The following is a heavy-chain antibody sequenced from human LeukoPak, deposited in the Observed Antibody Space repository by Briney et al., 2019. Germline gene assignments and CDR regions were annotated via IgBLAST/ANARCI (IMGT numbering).Heavy chain of an antibody. J-gene: IGHJ4*02. Sequence: GSLRLSCAASGFTFSSHNMKWVRQAPGKGLEWVSSISGRGNYIFYADSVKGRFTISRDSAKNSLSLQMNSLRAEDTAVYYCAKDQGFDYYDSSGYYLDYWGQGTPVTVSS. V-gene: IGHV3-21*01. CDR2: ISGRGNYI. CDR3: AKDQGFDYYDSSGYYLDY. D-gene: IGHD3-22*01. CDR1: GFTFSSHN.